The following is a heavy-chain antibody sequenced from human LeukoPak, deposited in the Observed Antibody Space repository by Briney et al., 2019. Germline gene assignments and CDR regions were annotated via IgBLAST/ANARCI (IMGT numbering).Heavy chain of an antibody. Sequence: ASVKVSCKSSGYTFTSYGFTWVRQPPGQGLEWMGWISAYNGNTNYVQKLQGRVTMSTDTSTSTVYIELRSLRSDDTAVYYCARGGLTESVDYWGQGTLVSVSS. J-gene: IGHJ4*02. CDR3: ARGGLTESVDY. D-gene: IGHD3-10*01. V-gene: IGHV1-18*01. CDR1: GYTFTSYG. CDR2: ISAYNGNT.